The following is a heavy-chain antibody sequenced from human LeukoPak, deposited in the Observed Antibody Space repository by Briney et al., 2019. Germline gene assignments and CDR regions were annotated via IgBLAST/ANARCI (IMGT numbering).Heavy chain of an antibody. CDR2: INPNSGGT. CDR1: GYTFTSYD. CDR3: ARVIGIVGATGAFDI. V-gene: IGHV1-2*02. Sequence: GASVKVSCKASGYTFTSYDINWVRQATGQGLEWMGWINPNSGGTNYAQKFQGRVTMTRDTSISTAYMELSRLRSDDTAVYYCARVIGIVGATGAFDIWGQGTMVTVSS. J-gene: IGHJ3*02. D-gene: IGHD1-26*01.